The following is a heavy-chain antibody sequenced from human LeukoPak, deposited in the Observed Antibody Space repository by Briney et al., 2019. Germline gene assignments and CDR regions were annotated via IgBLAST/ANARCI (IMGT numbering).Heavy chain of an antibody. D-gene: IGHD3-3*01. CDR1: GGSISSYY. Sequence: SETLSLTCTVSGGSISSYYWSWIRQPPGKGLEWIGYIYYSGSTNYNPSLKSRVTISVDTSKNQFSLKLSSVTAAGTAVYYCARDQTYYDFWSGYYTGGIWFDPWGQGTLVTVSS. V-gene: IGHV4-59*01. CDR3: ARDQTYYDFWSGYYTGGIWFDP. CDR2: IYYSGST. J-gene: IGHJ5*02.